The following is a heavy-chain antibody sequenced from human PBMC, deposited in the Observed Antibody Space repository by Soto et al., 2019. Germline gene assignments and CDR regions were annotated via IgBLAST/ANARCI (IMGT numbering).Heavy chain of an antibody. CDR2: TYYRSKWYN. J-gene: IGHJ6*02. D-gene: IGHD2-2*01. CDR1: GDSVSSNSAA. CDR3: ARRPGYCSSTSCYGLYYYYGMDV. Sequence: PSQTLSLTCAISGDSVSSNSAAWNWIRQSPSRGLEWLGRTYYRSKWYNDYAVSVKSRITINPDTSKNQFSLQLNSVTPEDTAVYYCARRPGYCSSTSCYGLYYYYGMDVWGQGTTVTVSS. V-gene: IGHV6-1*01.